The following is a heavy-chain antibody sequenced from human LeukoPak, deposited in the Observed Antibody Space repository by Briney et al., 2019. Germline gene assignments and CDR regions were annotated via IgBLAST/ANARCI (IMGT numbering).Heavy chain of an antibody. V-gene: IGHV4-34*01. D-gene: IGHD6-19*01. J-gene: IGHJ4*02. CDR3: TRESSSSGWSYDY. Sequence: PSETLSLTCAVYGGSFSGYYWSWIRQPPGKGLEWIGEINHSGSTNYNPSLKSRVTISVDTSKNQFSLKLSSVTAADTAVYFCTRESSSSGWSYDYWGQGTLVTVSS. CDR1: GGSFSGYY. CDR2: INHSGST.